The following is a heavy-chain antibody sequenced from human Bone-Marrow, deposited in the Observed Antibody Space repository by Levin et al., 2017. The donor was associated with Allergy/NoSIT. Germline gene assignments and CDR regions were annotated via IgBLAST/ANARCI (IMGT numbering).Heavy chain of an antibody. CDR2: INPSGGST. V-gene: IGHV1-46*01. D-gene: IGHD5-24*01. J-gene: IGHJ4*02. CDR1: GYTFTSYY. CDR3: ASSLLDMATGSGFDY. Sequence: GESLKISCQASGYTFTSYYMHWVRQAPGQGLEWMGIINPSGGSTSYAQKFQGRVTMTRDTSTSTVYMELSSLRSEDTAVYYCASSLLDMATGSGFDYWGQGTLVTVSS.